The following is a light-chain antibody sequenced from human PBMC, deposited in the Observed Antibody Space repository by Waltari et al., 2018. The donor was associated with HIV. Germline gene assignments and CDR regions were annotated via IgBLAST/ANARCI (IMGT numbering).Light chain of an antibody. CDR3: QQYNNWPRT. CDR2: DAS. CDR1: QSVSSN. Sequence: EIVMTQSPATLSVSPGERATLSCRASQSVSSNLAWYQQKPGQAPRLLINDASTRATGIPARFSGSGSGTEFTLTINSLQSEDFAVYYCQQYNNWPRTFGQGTKVEIK. V-gene: IGKV3-15*01. J-gene: IGKJ1*01.